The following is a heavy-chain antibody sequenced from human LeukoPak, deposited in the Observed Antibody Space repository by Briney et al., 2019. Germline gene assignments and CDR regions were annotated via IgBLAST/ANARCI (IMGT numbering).Heavy chain of an antibody. Sequence: SETLSLTCTVSGGSISSYYWSWIRQPPGKGLEWIGYICYSGSTNYNPSLKSRVTISVDTSKNQVSLKPSSVTAADTAVYYCATRVSGVVVAPYWYFDLWGRGTLVTVFS. CDR2: ICYSGST. D-gene: IGHD2-15*01. V-gene: IGHV4-59*01. CDR1: GGSISSYY. CDR3: ATRVSGVVVAPYWYFDL. J-gene: IGHJ2*01.